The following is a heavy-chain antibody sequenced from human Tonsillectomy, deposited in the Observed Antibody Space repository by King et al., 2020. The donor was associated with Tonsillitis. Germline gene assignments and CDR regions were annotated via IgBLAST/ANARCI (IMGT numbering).Heavy chain of an antibody. CDR2: INHSGST. CDR3: ARVAGAVHDY. Sequence: VQLPQWGAGLLKPSETLSLTCAVYGGSFSRYYWTWIRQPPGKGLEWIGEINHSGSTNYNSSLKSRVTISVDTSKNQFSLNLNSVTAADAGVYYCARVAGAVHDYWGQGTLVTVSS. CDR1: GGSFSRYY. V-gene: IGHV4-34*01. J-gene: IGHJ4*02. D-gene: IGHD1-1*01.